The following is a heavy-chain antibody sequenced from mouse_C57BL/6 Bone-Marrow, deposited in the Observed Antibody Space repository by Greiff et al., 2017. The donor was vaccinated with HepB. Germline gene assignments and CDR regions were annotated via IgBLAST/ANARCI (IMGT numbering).Heavy chain of an antibody. J-gene: IGHJ1*03. CDR3: ARGDYSNYLLV. CDR1: GFTFSDYY. Sequence: DVQLQESGGGLVQPGGSLKLSCAASGFTFSDYYMYWVRQTPEKRLEWVAYISNGGGSTYYPDTVKGRFTISRDNAKNTLYLQMSRLKSEDTAMYYCARGDYSNYLLVWGTGTTVTVSS. CDR2: ISNGGGST. D-gene: IGHD2-5*01. V-gene: IGHV5-12*01.